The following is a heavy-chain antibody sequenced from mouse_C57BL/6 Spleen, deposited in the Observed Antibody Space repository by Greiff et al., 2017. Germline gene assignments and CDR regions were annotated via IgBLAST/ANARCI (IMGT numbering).Heavy chain of an antibody. Sequence: VQLQQSGPELVKPGASVKIPCKASGYTFTDYNMDWVKQSHGKSLEWIGDINPNNGGTIYNQKFKGKATLTVDKSSSTAYMALRSLTSEDTAVYYCARSRYYDFIDYAMDYWGQGTSVTVSS. CDR1: GYTFTDYN. CDR2: INPNNGGT. D-gene: IGHD2-4*01. J-gene: IGHJ4*01. V-gene: IGHV1-18*01. CDR3: ARSRYYDFIDYAMDY.